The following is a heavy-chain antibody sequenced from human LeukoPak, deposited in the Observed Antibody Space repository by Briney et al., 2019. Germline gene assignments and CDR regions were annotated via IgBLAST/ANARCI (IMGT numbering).Heavy chain of an antibody. CDR1: GGTFSSYA. D-gene: IGHD6-13*01. CDR3: ARDTYSSSWPRFDY. V-gene: IGHV1-69*04. Sequence: SVKVSCKASGGTFSSYAISWVRQAPGQGLEWMGRIIPILGIANYAQKFQGRVTITADKSTSTAYMELSSLRSEDTAVYYCARDTYSSSWPRFDYWGQGTLVTVSS. J-gene: IGHJ4*02. CDR2: IIPILGIA.